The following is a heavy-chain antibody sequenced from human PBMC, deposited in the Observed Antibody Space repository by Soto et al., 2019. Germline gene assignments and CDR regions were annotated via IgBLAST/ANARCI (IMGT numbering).Heavy chain of an antibody. J-gene: IGHJ4*02. V-gene: IGHV1-18*01. CDR3: ARGQVATIHFDY. D-gene: IGHD5-12*01. CDR2: ISAYNGNT. CDR1: GYTFTSYM. Sequence: GPEVKKPGASVKVSCKASGYTFTSYMISWVRQAPGQGLEWMGWISAYNGNTNYAQKFQGRVTMTTDTSTITAYMELRSLRSDDTAVYYCARGQVATIHFDYWGQGTLVTVSS.